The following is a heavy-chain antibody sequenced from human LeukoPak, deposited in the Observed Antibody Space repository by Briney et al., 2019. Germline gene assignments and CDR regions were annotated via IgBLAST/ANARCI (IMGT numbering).Heavy chain of an antibody. CDR3: AKEEFVVVLSAPNY. CDR1: GFTFSSHG. CDR2: ISYDGSNK. V-gene: IGHV3-30*18. D-gene: IGHD2-15*01. J-gene: IGHJ4*02. Sequence: GRSLRLSCAASGFTFSSHGMHWVRQAPGKGLEWVAFISYDGSNKDHADSVRGRFTISGDNSKNTLYLQMNSLRAEDTAVYFCAKEEFVVVLSAPNYWGQGTLVTVSA.